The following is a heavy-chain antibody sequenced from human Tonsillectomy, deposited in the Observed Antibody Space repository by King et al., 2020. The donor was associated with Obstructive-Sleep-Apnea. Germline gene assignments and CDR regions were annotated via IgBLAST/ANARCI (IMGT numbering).Heavy chain of an antibody. V-gene: IGHV4-30-4*01. Sequence: VQLQESGPGLVKPSQTLSLTCTVSGGSISSGDYYWSWIRQPPGKGLEWIGYIYYSGSTYYNPSLKSRVTISVDTSKNQFSLKLSSVTAADTAVYYCARFSPLRYLDWLWGHDAFDIWGQGTMVTVSS. CDR2: IYYSGST. CDR3: ARFSPLRYLDWLWGHDAFDI. D-gene: IGHD3-9*01. CDR1: GGSISSGDYY. J-gene: IGHJ3*02.